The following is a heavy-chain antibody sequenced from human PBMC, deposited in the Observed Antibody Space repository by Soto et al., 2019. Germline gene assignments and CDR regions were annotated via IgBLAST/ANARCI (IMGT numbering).Heavy chain of an antibody. Sequence: SETLSLTCTVSGGSISSYYWSWIRQPPGKGLEWIGYIYYSGSTNYNPSLKSRVTISVDTSKNQFSLRLSSVTAADTAVYYCARDKITGLFDYWGQGTLVTVSS. J-gene: IGHJ4*02. CDR3: ARDKITGLFDY. V-gene: IGHV4-59*12. D-gene: IGHD2-8*02. CDR2: IYYSGST. CDR1: GGSISSYY.